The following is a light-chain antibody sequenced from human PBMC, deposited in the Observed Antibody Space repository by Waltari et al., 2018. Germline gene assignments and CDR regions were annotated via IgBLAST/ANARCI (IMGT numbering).Light chain of an antibody. Sequence: QSVLPQPPSASGTPGQRVPIPCSGSSSNIGRTSVYWYQQLPGTAPKLLIYRNNQRPSGVPDRFSGSKSGTSASLAISGLRSEDETDYYCASWDDGLSGWMFGGGTKLTVL. CDR3: ASWDDGLSGWM. J-gene: IGLJ3*02. CDR2: RNN. CDR1: SSNIGRTS. V-gene: IGLV1-47*01.